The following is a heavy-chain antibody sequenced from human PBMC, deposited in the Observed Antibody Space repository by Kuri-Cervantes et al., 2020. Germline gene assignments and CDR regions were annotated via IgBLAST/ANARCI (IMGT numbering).Heavy chain of an antibody. D-gene: IGHD6-13*01. V-gene: IGHV3-19*01. CDR3: ARWYSSSWYGVAEGYNWFDP. J-gene: IGHJ5*02. CDR1: GFTFSNSD. CDR2: VSWNGSRT. Sequence: GESLKISCAASGFTFSNSDMNWVRQAPGKGLEWVSGVSWNGSRTHYADSVKGRFIISRDNSRNFLYQQMNSLRAEDTAVYYCARWYSSSWYGVAEGYNWFDPWGQGTLVTVSS.